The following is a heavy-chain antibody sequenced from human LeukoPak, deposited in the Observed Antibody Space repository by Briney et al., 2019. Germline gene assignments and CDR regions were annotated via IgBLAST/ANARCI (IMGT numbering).Heavy chain of an antibody. Sequence: GGSLGLSCAASGFTFSNYALNWVRLAPEKGLEWVSGISGSGRTTYYADSVKGRFTISRDNSKNTLYLQMNSLRAEDTAAYYCAVTGYSSRSPNVWGQGTMVTVSS. J-gene: IGHJ3*01. CDR1: GFTFSNYA. CDR2: ISGSGRTT. D-gene: IGHD6-13*01. V-gene: IGHV3-23*01. CDR3: AVTGYSSRSPNV.